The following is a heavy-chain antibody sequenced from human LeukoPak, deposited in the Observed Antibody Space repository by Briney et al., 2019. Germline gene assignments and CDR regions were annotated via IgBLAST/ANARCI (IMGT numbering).Heavy chain of an antibody. CDR1: GYTFIDYY. CDR2: INPNSAGT. J-gene: IGHJ4*02. Sequence: ASVKVSCKASGYTFIDYYMHWVRQAPGQGLEWMGQINPNSAGTNYAQEFQGGVTMTRDTSISTAYMELNRLRSDDTAVYYCARESDSSGYPDYWGQGTLVTVSS. V-gene: IGHV1-2*06. CDR3: ARESDSSGYPDY. D-gene: IGHD3-22*01.